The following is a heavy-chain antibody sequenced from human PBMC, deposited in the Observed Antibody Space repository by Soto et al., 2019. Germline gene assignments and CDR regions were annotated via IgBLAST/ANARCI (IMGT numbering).Heavy chain of an antibody. V-gene: IGHV1-46*01. J-gene: IGHJ6*02. CDR1: GYIFSSHC. CDR2: INPGGGRT. CDR3: ARDVSGPGATYVMDV. Sequence: ASVKVSCKASGYIFSSHCIYWVRQAPGQGLQRMGIINPGGGRTAYAQKFQGRVTLTRDMSTSTVYMELTSLTYDDTAVYYCARDVSGPGATYVMDVWGQGTTVTVS. D-gene: IGHD2-2*01.